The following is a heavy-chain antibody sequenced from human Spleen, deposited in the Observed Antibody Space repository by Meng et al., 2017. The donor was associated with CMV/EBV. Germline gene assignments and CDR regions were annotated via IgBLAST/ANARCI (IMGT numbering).Heavy chain of an antibody. V-gene: IGHV3-21*01. CDR2: ISSTSAYM. CDR1: GITFTTFT. D-gene: IGHD1-1*01. Sequence: GGSLRLSCAASGITFTTFTMHWVRQAPGKGLEWVSSISSTSAYMYYADSVKGRFIISRDNAENSLYLQLNSLRADDTAVYFCARDLRLTGTRGTLGYWGQGTLVTVSS. CDR3: ARDLRLTGTRGTLGY. J-gene: IGHJ4*02.